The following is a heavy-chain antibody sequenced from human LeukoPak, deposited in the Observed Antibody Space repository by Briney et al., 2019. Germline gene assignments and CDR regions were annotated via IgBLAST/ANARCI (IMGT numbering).Heavy chain of an antibody. J-gene: IGHJ4*02. V-gene: IGHV1-8*01. CDR1: GYTFTRYD. CDR2: RNPNSGTT. Sequence: SVKVSCKASGYTFTRYDINWVRQATGQGREGMGWRNPNSGTTGYAQKLQGRVTMTRNTSISTAYMELSSLRSEDTAVYYCERDPTDFWSGDYRSLSFDYWGQGTLVTVSS. CDR3: ERDPTDFWSGDYRSLSFDY. D-gene: IGHD3-3*01.